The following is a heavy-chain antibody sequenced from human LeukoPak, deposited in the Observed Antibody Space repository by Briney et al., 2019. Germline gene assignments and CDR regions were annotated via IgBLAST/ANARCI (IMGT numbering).Heavy chain of an antibody. V-gene: IGHV3-23*01. Sequence: PGGSLRLSCAASGFTFSSYAMSWVRQAPGKGLEWVSAISGSGGSTYYADSVKGRFTISRDNSKNTLYLQMNSLRAEDTAVYYCAKSYYYDSSGYYGDYYFDYWGQGTLVTVSS. CDR2: ISGSGGST. D-gene: IGHD3-22*01. CDR3: AKSYYYDSSGYYGDYYFDY. J-gene: IGHJ4*02. CDR1: GFTFSSYA.